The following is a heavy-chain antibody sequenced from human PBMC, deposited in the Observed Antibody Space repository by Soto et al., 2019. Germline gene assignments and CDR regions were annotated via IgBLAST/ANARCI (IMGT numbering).Heavy chain of an antibody. D-gene: IGHD3-9*01. CDR1: GFSLSTSGVG. Sequence: GLTLVNPTQTLTLTCTFSGFSLSTSGVGVGWIRQPPGKALEWLALIYWNDDKRYSPSLKSRLTITKDTSKNQVVLTMTNMDPVDTATYYCAHRSTPIFDYYYGMDVWGQGTTVTVSS. V-gene: IGHV2-5*01. CDR2: IYWNDDK. CDR3: AHRSTPIFDYYYGMDV. J-gene: IGHJ6*02.